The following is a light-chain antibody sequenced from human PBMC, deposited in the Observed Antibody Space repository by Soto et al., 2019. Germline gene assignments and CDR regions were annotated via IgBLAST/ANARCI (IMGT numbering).Light chain of an antibody. CDR2: RAS. CDR3: QQYNNWPRA. CDR1: LSVYSN. V-gene: IGKV3-15*01. Sequence: EIVMTQSPATLSVSPGERATLSCRANLSVYSNLAWYQQKPGQAPRLLIYRASTRATGVPARFSGSGSGTEFTLTISSLQSEDFAVYDCQQYNNWPRAVGHGAKVEIK. J-gene: IGKJ1*01.